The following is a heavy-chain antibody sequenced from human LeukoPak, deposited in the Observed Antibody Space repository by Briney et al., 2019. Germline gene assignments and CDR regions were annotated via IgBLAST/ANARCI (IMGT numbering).Heavy chain of an antibody. V-gene: IGHV3-7*01. CDR1: GFSFRDFW. Sequence: GGSLRLSCAASGFSFRDFWMSWVRQSPGKGLEWVASINQGGSLNYYVDSVKGRFTISRGDAKSSLYVRMDSLRDEDTAVYYCARFGYSGWNLEYWGQGTLVTVSS. CDR2: INQGGSLN. J-gene: IGHJ4*02. CDR3: ARFGYSGWNLEY. D-gene: IGHD5-12*01.